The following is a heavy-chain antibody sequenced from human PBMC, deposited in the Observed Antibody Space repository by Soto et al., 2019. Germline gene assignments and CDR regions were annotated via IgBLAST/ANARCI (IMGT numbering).Heavy chain of an antibody. V-gene: IGHV4-31*03. D-gene: IGHD3-16*02. CDR3: ARERNMITFGGVIVHYYFDY. J-gene: IGHJ4*02. CDR2: IYYSGST. CDR1: GGSISSGGYY. Sequence: QVQLQESGPGLVKPSQTLSLTCTVSGGSISSGGYYWSWIRQHPGKGLEWIGYIYYSGSTYYNPSLKSRVTISVDTSKTQFSLKLSSVTAADTAVYYCARERNMITFGGVIVHYYFDYWGQGTLVTVSS.